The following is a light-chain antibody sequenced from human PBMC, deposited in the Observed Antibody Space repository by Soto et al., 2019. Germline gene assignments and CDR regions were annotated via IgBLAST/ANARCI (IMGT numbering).Light chain of an antibody. Sequence: EIVLTQSPGTLSLSPGERATLSCRASQSVRSVYLAWYQQKPGQAPRLLIYGASSRATGIPDRFSGSGSATDFTLTISRLEPEDFAVYYCQQYDTSPTFGQGTKVDSK. CDR3: QQYDTSPT. CDR1: QSVRSVY. CDR2: GAS. V-gene: IGKV3-20*01. J-gene: IGKJ1*01.